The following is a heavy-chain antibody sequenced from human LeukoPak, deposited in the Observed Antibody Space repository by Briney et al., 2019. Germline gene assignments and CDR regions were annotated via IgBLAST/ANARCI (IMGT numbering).Heavy chain of an antibody. Sequence: GASVKVSCKTSGYTFSNFGINWVRQAPGQGGEWMGWINPYTGGTNYAEKFQGRVTMTRDTSITTAYMELSSLRSDDTAMYYCATQMRSGWYIANWGQGTLVTVSS. CDR1: GYTFSNFG. D-gene: IGHD6-19*01. V-gene: IGHV1-2*02. CDR3: ATQMRSGWYIAN. CDR2: INPYTGGT. J-gene: IGHJ1*01.